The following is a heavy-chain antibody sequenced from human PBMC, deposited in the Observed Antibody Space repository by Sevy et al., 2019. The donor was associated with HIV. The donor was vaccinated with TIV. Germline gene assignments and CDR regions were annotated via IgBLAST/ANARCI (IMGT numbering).Heavy chain of an antibody. D-gene: IGHD2-21*02. J-gene: IGHJ4*02. Sequence: GGSLRLSCAASGFTFSSYAMSWVRQAPGKGLEWVSAISGSGGSTYYADSMKGRFTISRDNSKNTLYLQMNSLRAEDTAVYYCAKGTGVVTAIQGYYFDYWGQGTLVTVSS. V-gene: IGHV3-23*01. CDR1: GFTFSSYA. CDR2: ISGSGGST. CDR3: AKGTGVVTAIQGYYFDY.